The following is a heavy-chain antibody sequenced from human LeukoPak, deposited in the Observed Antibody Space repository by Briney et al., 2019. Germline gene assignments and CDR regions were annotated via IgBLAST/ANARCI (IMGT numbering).Heavy chain of an antibody. J-gene: IGHJ4*02. D-gene: IGHD3-22*01. V-gene: IGHV3-23*01. CDR3: ADLGTTYYYDRSTY. CDR1: GFSFSSYA. CDR2: ISSSGGSP. Sequence: PGGSLSLSCAASGFSFSSYAMSWLRQAPGKGLEWVSGISSSGGSPYYADSVQGRFTISRDNSKNTLFLQMTGLRAEDTAVYYCADLGTTYYYDRSTYWGQGTLVAVSS.